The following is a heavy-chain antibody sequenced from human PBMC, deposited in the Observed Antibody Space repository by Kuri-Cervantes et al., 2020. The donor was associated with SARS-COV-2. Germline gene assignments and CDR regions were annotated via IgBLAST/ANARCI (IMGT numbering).Heavy chain of an antibody. V-gene: IGHV4-59*01. CDR2: VSFDGST. D-gene: IGHD3-10*01. J-gene: IGHJ4*02. CDR3: AKYLYYYGTSTYLGN. Sequence: ESLKISCTVSGGSISNYYWNWIRQAPGNQMEWIGFVSFDGSTSYNPSLKSRVTMSVDTSKSQFSQRLSSVTAADTAVYYCAKYLYYYGTSTYLGNWGQGTPVTVSS. CDR1: GGSISNYY.